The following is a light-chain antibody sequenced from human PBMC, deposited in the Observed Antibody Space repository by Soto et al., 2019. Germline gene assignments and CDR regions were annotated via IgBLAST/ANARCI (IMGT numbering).Light chain of an antibody. CDR2: SAS. J-gene: IGKJ1*01. CDR1: QAINNF. Sequence: DIQMTQSPSSLSASVGDRVTITCRASQAINNFLAWYQQRPGTLPKLLIYSASTLQSGVPSRFSGHGSGTDFTLTINCLQPEDVATYYCLRYNLPRRTFGPGTKVEL. CDR3: LRYNLPRRT. V-gene: IGKV1-27*01.